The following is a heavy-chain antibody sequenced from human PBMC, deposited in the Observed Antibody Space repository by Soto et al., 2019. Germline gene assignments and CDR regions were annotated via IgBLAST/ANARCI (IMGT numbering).Heavy chain of an antibody. V-gene: IGHV3-30*18. CDR1: GFTFSSYG. Sequence: QVQLVESGGGVVQPGRSLRLSCAASGFTFSSYGMHWVRQAPGKGLEWVAVISYDGSNKYYADSVKGRFTISRDNSKNTLYLQMNSLRAEDTAVYYCAKVQRWELLSDAFDIWGQGTMVTVSS. CDR3: AKVQRWELLSDAFDI. D-gene: IGHD1-26*01. CDR2: ISYDGSNK. J-gene: IGHJ3*02.